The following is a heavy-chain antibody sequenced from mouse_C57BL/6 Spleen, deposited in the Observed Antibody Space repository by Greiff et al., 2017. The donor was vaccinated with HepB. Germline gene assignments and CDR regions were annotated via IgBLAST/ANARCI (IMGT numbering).Heavy chain of an antibody. J-gene: IGHJ1*03. Sequence: QVQLQQSGPGLVQPSQSLSITCTVSGFSLTSYGVHWVRQSPGKGLEWLGVIWSGGSTDYNAAFISRLSISKDNSTSQVFFKMNSLQADDTAIYYCARNSRNGYFDVWGTGTTVTVSS. CDR2: IWSGGST. CDR3: ARNSRNGYFDV. V-gene: IGHV2-2*01. CDR1: GFSLTSYG.